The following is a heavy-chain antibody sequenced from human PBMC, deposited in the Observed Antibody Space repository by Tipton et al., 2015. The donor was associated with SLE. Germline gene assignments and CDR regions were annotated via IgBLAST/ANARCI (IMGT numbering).Heavy chain of an antibody. J-gene: IGHJ4*02. V-gene: IGHV4-39*07. CDR2: IFFNGNT. CDR3: ATELFRGYTSGWGPDY. Sequence: TLSLTCTVSGGSVSTSRYYWGWIRQPPGQGLEWIGNIFFNGNTYYTPSLKSRVTMSVDRSKNQFSLRLTSVTAADTAVYYCATELFRGYTSGWGPDYWGQGTLVTVSS. CDR1: GGSVSTSRYY. D-gene: IGHD6-19*01.